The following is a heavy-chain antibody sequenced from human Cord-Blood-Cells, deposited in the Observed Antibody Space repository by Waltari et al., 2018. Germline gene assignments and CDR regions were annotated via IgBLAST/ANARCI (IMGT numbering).Heavy chain of an antibody. CDR3: ARRPWEYAFDI. Sequence: QVQLQASGPGLVKPSQTLSLTCTVSGGPIRSGSYYRSWNRQPAGKGLEWIGYIYTSGSTNYNPSLKSRVTISVDTSKNQFSLKLSSVTAADTAVYYCARRPWEYAFDIWGQGTMVTVSS. D-gene: IGHD1-26*01. CDR1: GGPIRSGSYY. CDR2: IYTSGST. J-gene: IGHJ3*02. V-gene: IGHV4-61*09.